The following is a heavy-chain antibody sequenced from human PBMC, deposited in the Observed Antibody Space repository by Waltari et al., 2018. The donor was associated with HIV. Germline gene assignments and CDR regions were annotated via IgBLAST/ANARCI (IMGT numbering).Heavy chain of an antibody. V-gene: IGHV3-21*01. CDR3: ARVGYSYGTPFDY. J-gene: IGHJ4*02. Sequence: EVQLVESGGGLVKPGGSLRLSCAASGFTFSSYSMNWVRQAPGKGLEWVSSISSSSSYIYYADSVKGRFTISRDNAKNSLYLQMNSLRAEDTAVYYCARVGYSYGTPFDYWGQGTLVTVSS. CDR1: GFTFSSYS. CDR2: ISSSSSYI. D-gene: IGHD5-18*01.